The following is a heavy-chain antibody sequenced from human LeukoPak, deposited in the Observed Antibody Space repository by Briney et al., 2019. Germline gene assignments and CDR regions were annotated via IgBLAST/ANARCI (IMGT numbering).Heavy chain of an antibody. CDR2: ISGGGGST. D-gene: IGHD1-26*01. Sequence: GGSLRLSCAASGFNFGVYAMNWVRQAPGKGLEWVSTISGGGGSTYYADSVKGRFTISRDNSKNTLYLQVNSLRAEDTAVYYCAKGGKWDVTPFDYWGQGTLVTVSS. CDR1: GFNFGVYA. J-gene: IGHJ4*02. CDR3: AKGGKWDVTPFDY. V-gene: IGHV3-23*01.